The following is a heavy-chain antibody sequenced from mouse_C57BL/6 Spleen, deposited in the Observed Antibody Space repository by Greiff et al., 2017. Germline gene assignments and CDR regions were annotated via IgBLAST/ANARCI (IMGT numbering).Heavy chain of an antibody. V-gene: IGHV6-6*01. CDR2: IRNKANNHAT. J-gene: IGHJ2*01. CDR3: TRGWYYGSSHFDY. CDR1: GFTFSDAW. Sequence: EVKLMESGGGLVQPGGSMKLSCAASGFTFSDAWMDWVRQSPEKGLEWVAEIRNKANNHATYYAESVKGRFTISRDDSKSSVYLQMNSLRAEDTGIYYCTRGWYYGSSHFDYWGQGTTLTVSS. D-gene: IGHD1-1*01.